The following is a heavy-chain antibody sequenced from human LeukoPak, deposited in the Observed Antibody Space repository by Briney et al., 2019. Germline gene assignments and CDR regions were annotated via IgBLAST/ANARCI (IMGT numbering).Heavy chain of an antibody. D-gene: IGHD6-6*01. J-gene: IGHJ4*02. CDR2: IYPGDSDT. Sequence: GESLKISCKGSGYSFTTYWLGWVRPMPGKGLEWMGFIYPGDSDTRYSPSFQGQVTISADKSISTAYLQWSSLKASDTAMYYCARRGIATRKDFDYWGQGTLVTVSS. CDR3: ARRGIATRKDFDY. CDR1: GYSFTTYW. V-gene: IGHV5-51*01.